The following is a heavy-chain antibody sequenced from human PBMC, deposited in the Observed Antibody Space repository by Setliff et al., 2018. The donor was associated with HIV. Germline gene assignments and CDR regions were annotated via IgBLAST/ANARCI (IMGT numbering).Heavy chain of an antibody. V-gene: IGHV5-51*01. CDR2: IYPGDSDT. D-gene: IGHD2-21*02. CDR3: ARLSVVTATRIYYFDY. Sequence: GESLKISCKGSGYRFTSHWIDWVRQTPGKGLEWMGIIYPGDSDTRYSPSFQGQVTISADKSISTAYLQWSSLKASDTAMYYCARLSVVTATRIYYFDYWGQGTLVTVSS. CDR1: GYRFTSHW. J-gene: IGHJ4*02.